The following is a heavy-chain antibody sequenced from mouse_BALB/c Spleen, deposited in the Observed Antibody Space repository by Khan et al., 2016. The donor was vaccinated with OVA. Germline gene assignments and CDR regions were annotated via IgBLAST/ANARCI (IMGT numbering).Heavy chain of an antibody. J-gene: IGHJ2*01. CDR2: ISYSGVT. D-gene: IGHD1-1*01. V-gene: IGHV3-2*02. CDR3: ARGNYYGYYFYY. CDR1: GYSITSGYA. Sequence: EVKLEESGPGLVKPSQSLSLTCTVTGYSITSGYAWNWIRQFPGNKLEWMGYISYSGVTSYTPSLKSRISITRDTSKNQFFLQLNSVTTEDTATYYLARGNYYGYYFYYWGQGTTRTGSS.